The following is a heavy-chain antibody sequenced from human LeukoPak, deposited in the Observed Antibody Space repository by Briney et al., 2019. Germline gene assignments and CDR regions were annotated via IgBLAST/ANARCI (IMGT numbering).Heavy chain of an antibody. CDR2: IYYSGST. J-gene: IGHJ4*02. D-gene: IGHD3-22*01. Sequence: PSETLSLTCTVSGGSISSYYWTWIRQYPGKGLEWIGYIYYSGSTNYNPSLGSRVTISLDTSKNQFSLKLSSVTAADTAVYYCARDYYDSSGYFLDYWGQGTLVTVSS. CDR1: GGSISSYY. V-gene: IGHV4-59*12. CDR3: ARDYYDSSGYFLDY.